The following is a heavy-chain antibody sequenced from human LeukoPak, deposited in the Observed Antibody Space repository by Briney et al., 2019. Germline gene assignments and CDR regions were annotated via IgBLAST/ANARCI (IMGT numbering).Heavy chain of an antibody. V-gene: IGHV4-59*01. Sequence: SETLCLTCTVSGGSISNYYWSWIRQSPGKGLEWIGYIYYSGTTNSNPSLKSRVTISVDTSKNQFSLQLRSVTAADTAVYYCAREDPQTTVPEGMDVWGQGTTVIVSS. J-gene: IGHJ6*02. CDR2: IYYSGTT. CDR3: AREDPQTTVPEGMDV. CDR1: GGSISNYY. D-gene: IGHD4-17*01.